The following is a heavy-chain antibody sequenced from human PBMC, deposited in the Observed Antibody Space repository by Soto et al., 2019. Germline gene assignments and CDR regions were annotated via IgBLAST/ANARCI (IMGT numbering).Heavy chain of an antibody. CDR1: GGSISSSNW. CDR2: IYHSGST. CDR3: ARDPEIDIVVVVAAGGNAFDI. V-gene: IGHV4-4*02. Sequence: TLSLTCAVSGGSISSSNWWSWVRQPPGKGLEWIGEIYHSGSTNYNPSLKSRVTISVDKSKNQFSLKLSSVTAADTAVYYSARDPEIDIVVVVAAGGNAFDIWGQGT. J-gene: IGHJ3*02. D-gene: IGHD2-15*01.